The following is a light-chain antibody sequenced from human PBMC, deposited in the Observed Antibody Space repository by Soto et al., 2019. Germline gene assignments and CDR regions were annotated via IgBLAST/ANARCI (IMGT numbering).Light chain of an antibody. V-gene: IGLV2-14*01. CDR2: EVS. CDR1: SSDVGGYNY. Sequence: QSALTQPASVSGSPGQWITISCTGTSSDVGGYNYVSWYQQHPGKAPKLMIYEVSTRPSGVSNRFSGSKSANTSSLTISGLQAEDEAEYYCGSYTHTTALVFGTGTKLAVL. CDR3: GSYTHTTALV. J-gene: IGLJ1*01.